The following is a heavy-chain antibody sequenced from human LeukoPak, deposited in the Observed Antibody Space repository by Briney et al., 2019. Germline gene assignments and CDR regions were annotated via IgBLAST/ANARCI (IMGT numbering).Heavy chain of an antibody. CDR3: ARQFDGSHPNAFDI. V-gene: IGHV3-23*01. CDR1: GFPFSSDA. CDR2: ISGSTGST. J-gene: IGHJ3*02. Sequence: PGGSLRLSCAGSGFPFSSDAMNWVRQAPGKGLEWVASISGSTGSTQYADSVKGRFTISRDNSKNTLYLQMASLRVEDTAVYYCARQFDGSHPNAFDIWGQGTMVTVSS. D-gene: IGHD1-26*01.